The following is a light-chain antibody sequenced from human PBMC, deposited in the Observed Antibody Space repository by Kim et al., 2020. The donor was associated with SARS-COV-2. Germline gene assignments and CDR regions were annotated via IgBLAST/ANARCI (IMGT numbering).Light chain of an antibody. Sequence: GQSVTISSTGTSIDVGGYNYVSWYQHHPGKAPKLMIYEVTKRPSGVPDRFSGSKSGNTASLTVSGLQAEDEADYYCGSYVGNNNFVFGTGTKVTVL. J-gene: IGLJ1*01. CDR1: SIDVGGYNY. CDR3: GSYVGNNNFV. CDR2: EVT. V-gene: IGLV2-8*01.